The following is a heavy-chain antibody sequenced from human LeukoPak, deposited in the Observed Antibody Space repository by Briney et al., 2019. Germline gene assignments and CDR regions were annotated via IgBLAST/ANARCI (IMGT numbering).Heavy chain of an antibody. D-gene: IGHD3-3*01. J-gene: IGHJ4*02. Sequence: ASVKVSCKASGYTFTGYYMHWVRQAPGQGLEWMGWINPNSGGTNYAQKFQGRATMTRDTSISTAYMELSRLRSDDTAVYYCARLETYDFWSGYYLDYWGQGTLVTVSS. CDR2: INPNSGGT. CDR1: GYTFTGYY. CDR3: ARLETYDFWSGYYLDY. V-gene: IGHV1-2*02.